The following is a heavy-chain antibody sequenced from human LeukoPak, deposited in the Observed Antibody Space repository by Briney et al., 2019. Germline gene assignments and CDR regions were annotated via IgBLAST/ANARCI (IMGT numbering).Heavy chain of an antibody. D-gene: IGHD5-24*01. CDR2: IIPILGTA. CDR1: GGTFSSYA. J-gene: IGHJ6*03. V-gene: IGHV1-69*05. Sequence: SVKVSCKASGGTFSSYAISWVRQTPGQGLEWMGGIIPILGTANYAQKFQGRVTITTDESTSTAYMELSSLRSEDTAVYYCARGVRDGYNRYYYYYMDVWGKGTTVTVSS. CDR3: ARGVRDGYNRYYYYYMDV.